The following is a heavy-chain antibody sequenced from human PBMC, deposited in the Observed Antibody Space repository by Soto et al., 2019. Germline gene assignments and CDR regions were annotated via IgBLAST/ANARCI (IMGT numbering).Heavy chain of an antibody. D-gene: IGHD6-19*01. CDR3: TKPRSSLQWPPFDP. CDR2: INPNSGGT. CDR1: GYTFTGYY. V-gene: IGHV1-2*02. Sequence: ASVKVSCKASGYTFTGYYMHWVRQAPGQGLEWMGWINPNSGGTIYAQKFQGRVTITRDTSTSTAYMELRSLRPDDTAVYYCTKPRSSLQWPPFDPWGHGTQVTVSS. J-gene: IGHJ5*02.